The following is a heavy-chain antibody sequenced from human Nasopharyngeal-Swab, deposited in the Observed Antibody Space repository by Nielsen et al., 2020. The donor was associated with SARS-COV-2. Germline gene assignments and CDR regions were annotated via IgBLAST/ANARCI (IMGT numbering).Heavy chain of an antibody. D-gene: IGHD1-26*01. J-gene: IGHJ4*02. CDR2: ISYDGSNK. V-gene: IGHV3-30-3*01. CDR3: ARVRVGTTNFDY. CDR1: GSTFTSYA. Sequence: GESLKISCAASGSTFTSYAMHWVRQAPGQGLEWMAVISYDGSNKYYADSVKGRFTISRDNSKNTLYLQMNSLRAEDTAVYYCARVRVGTTNFDYWGQGTLVTVSS.